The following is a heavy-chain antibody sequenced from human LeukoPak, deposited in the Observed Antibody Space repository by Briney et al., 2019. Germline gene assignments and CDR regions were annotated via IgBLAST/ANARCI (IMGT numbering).Heavy chain of an antibody. CDR3: ARDSREMVPFDY. V-gene: IGHV3-48*03. Sequence: PGGSLRLSCAASGFTFSSYEMNWDRQAPGKGLEWVSYISSSGSTIYYADSVKGRFTISRDNAKNSLYLQMNSLRAEDTAVYYCARDSREMVPFDYWGQGTLVTVSS. J-gene: IGHJ4*02. CDR2: ISSSGSTI. D-gene: IGHD3-10*01. CDR1: GFTFSSYE.